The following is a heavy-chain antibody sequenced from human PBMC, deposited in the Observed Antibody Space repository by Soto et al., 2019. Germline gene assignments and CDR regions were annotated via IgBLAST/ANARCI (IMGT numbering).Heavy chain of an antibody. CDR2: INAGNGNP. J-gene: IGHJ6*02. Sequence: ASVKVSCKASGYTFTSYAMHWVRQAPGQRLEWMGWINAGNGNPKYSQKFQGRVTITRDTSASTAYMELSSLRSEDTAVYYCARDPLIAVAGTPYYYYGMDVWGQGTTVTVSS. CDR1: GYTFTSYA. V-gene: IGHV1-3*01. D-gene: IGHD6-19*01. CDR3: ARDPLIAVAGTPYYYYGMDV.